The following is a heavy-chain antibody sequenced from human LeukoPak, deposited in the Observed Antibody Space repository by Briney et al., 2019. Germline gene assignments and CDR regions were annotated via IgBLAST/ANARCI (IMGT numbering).Heavy chain of an antibody. D-gene: IGHD3-22*01. Sequence: ASVKVSCKASGYTFTSYGISWVRQAPGQGLEWMGWISAYNGNTNYAQKLQGRVTMTTDTSTSTAYMELRSLRSDDTAVYYCARVANMIVVESYNWFDPWGQGTLVTVSS. J-gene: IGHJ5*02. V-gene: IGHV1-18*01. CDR3: ARVANMIVVESYNWFDP. CDR1: GYTFTSYG. CDR2: ISAYNGNT.